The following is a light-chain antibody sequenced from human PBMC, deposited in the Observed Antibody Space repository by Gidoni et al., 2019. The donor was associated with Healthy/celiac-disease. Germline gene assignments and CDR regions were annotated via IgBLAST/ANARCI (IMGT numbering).Light chain of an antibody. CDR1: QSVSSN. J-gene: IGKJ2*01. V-gene: IGKV3-15*01. Sequence: EIVMTQSPATLSVSPGARATLSCRASQSVSSNLAWYQQKPGQAPRLLIYGASTRAADVPARFSGSGSGTEFTLTISSLQSEDFAAYYCQQNNNWPRTFGQGTKVEIK. CDR3: QQNNNWPRT. CDR2: GAS.